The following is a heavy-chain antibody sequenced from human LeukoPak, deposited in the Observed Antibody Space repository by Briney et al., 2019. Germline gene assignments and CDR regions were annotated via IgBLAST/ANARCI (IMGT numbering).Heavy chain of an antibody. D-gene: IGHD1-26*01. Sequence: GGSLRLSCAASGFTFSNAWMSWVRQAPGKGLEWVSSINTYYADSVEGRFTISRDNAKNSLYLQMNSLRAEDTAVYYCARTRGSGSYHFDHWGQGTLVTVSS. J-gene: IGHJ4*02. CDR1: GFTFSNAW. CDR2: SINT. CDR3: ARTRGSGSYHFDH. V-gene: IGHV3-69-1*01.